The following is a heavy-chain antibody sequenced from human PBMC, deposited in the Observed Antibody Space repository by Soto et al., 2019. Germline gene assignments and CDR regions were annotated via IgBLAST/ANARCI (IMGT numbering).Heavy chain of an antibody. J-gene: IGHJ5*02. Sequence: SETLSLTCTVSGGSISSGGYYWSWIRQPPGKGLEWIGYTYYSGSTNYNPSLKSRVTISVDTSKNQFSLKLSSVTAADTAVYYCARYLDYGDLRDNWFDPWGQGTLVTVSS. D-gene: IGHD4-17*01. CDR2: TYYSGST. CDR1: GGSISSGGYY. CDR3: ARYLDYGDLRDNWFDP. V-gene: IGHV4-61*08.